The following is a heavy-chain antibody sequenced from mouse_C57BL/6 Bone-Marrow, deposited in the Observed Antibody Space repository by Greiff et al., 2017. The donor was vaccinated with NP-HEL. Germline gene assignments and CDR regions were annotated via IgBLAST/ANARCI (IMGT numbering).Heavy chain of an antibody. CDR3: ARRGTAVVAPGWYFDV. CDR1: GYTFTSYW. J-gene: IGHJ1*03. V-gene: IGHV1-72*01. Sequence: QVQLKQPGAELVKPGASVKLSCKASGYTFTSYWMHWVKQRPGRGLEWIGRIDPNSGGTKYNEKFKSKATLTVDKPSSTAYMQLSSLTSEDSAVYYCARRGTAVVAPGWYFDVWGTGTTVTVSS. CDR2: IDPNSGGT. D-gene: IGHD1-1*01.